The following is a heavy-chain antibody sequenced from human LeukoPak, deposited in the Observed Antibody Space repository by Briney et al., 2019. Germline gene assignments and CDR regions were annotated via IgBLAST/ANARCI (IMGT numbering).Heavy chain of an antibody. CDR1: GDSISGYY. CDR2: IYTNGIT. V-gene: IGHV4-4*07. D-gene: IGHD2-21*02. J-gene: IGHJ3*02. CDR3: ARGVMTAIFAFDI. Sequence: PSETLSLTCTVSGDSISGYYWSWIRQPAGKGLELIGRIYTNGITNYNPSLKSRVTTSVDTSKNQLSLRLSSVTAADTAVYYCARGVMTAIFAFDIWGQGTMVTVSS.